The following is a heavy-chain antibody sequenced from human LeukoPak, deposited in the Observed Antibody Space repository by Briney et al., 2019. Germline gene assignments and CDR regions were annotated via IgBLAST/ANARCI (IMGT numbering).Heavy chain of an antibody. CDR2: INHSGST. D-gene: IGHD6-19*01. V-gene: IGHV4-34*01. Sequence: SETLSLTCAVYGGSFSGYYWSWIRQPPGKGLEWIGEINHSGSTNCNPSLKSRVTISVDTSKNQFSLKLSSVTAADTAVYYCARGGGNKQWLTWFDPWGQGTLVTVSS. J-gene: IGHJ5*02. CDR3: ARGGGNKQWLTWFDP. CDR1: GGSFSGYY.